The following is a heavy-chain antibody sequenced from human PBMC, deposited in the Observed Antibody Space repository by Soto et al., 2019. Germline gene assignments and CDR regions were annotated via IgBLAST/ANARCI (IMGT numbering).Heavy chain of an antibody. CDR3: ARLGPRGSSRNYFGY. J-gene: IGHJ4*02. Sequence: QLQLQESGPGLVKPSETLSLTCTVAGGSISSSSYYWGWIRQPPGKGLEWIGSIYYSGSTYYNPSLKSRVTISVDTSKIQFSLKLSSVTAADTAVYYCARLGPRGSSRNYFGYWGQGSLVTVSS. D-gene: IGHD3-10*01. V-gene: IGHV4-39*01. CDR1: GGSISSSSYY. CDR2: IYYSGST.